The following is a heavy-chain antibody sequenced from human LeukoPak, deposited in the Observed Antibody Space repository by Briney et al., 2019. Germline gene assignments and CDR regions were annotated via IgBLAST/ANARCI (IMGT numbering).Heavy chain of an antibody. V-gene: IGHV4-59*01. D-gene: IGHD6-19*01. CDR2: IYYSGST. Sequence: SETLSLTCTVSGGSISSYYWSWIRQPPGKGLEWFGYIYYSGSTNYNPSLKSRVTISVDTSKNQFSLKLSSVTVADTAVYYCARARIAVAGIRPFFDYWGQGTLVTVSS. CDR1: GGSISSYY. J-gene: IGHJ4*02. CDR3: ARARIAVAGIRPFFDY.